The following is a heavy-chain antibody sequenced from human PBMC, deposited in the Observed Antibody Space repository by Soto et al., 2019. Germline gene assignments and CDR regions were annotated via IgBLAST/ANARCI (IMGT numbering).Heavy chain of an antibody. J-gene: IGHJ6*02. V-gene: IGHV3-30*18. CDR3: AKALGPVPAARHYYYYGMDV. Sequence: GGSLRLSCAASGFTFSSYGMHWVRQAPGKGLEWVAVISYDGSNKYYADSVKGRFTISRDNSKNTLYLQMNSLRAEDTAVYYCAKALGPVPAARHYYYYGMDVWGQGTTVTVSS. CDR2: ISYDGSNK. CDR1: GFTFSSYG. D-gene: IGHD2-2*01.